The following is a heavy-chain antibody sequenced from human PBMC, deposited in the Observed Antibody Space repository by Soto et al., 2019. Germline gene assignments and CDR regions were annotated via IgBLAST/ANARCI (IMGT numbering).Heavy chain of an antibody. J-gene: IGHJ6*02. CDR2: ISYDGSNK. Sequence: QVQLVESGGGVVQPGRSLRRSCAASGFTFSSYAMHWVRQAPGKGLEWVAVISYDGSNKYYADSVKGRFTISRDNSKTTLYLQMNSLRAEDTAVYYCAKESGGDYGSEYYYAMDVWGQGTTVTVSS. CDR3: AKESGGDYGSEYYYAMDV. V-gene: IGHV3-30-3*02. CDR1: GFTFSSYA. D-gene: IGHD4-17*01.